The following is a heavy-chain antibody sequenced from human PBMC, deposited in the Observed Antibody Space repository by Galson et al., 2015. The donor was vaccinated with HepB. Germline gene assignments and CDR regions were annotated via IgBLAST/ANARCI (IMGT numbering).Heavy chain of an antibody. CDR2: ISSSSSYI. CDR1: GFTFSSYS. Sequence: SLRLSCAASGFTFSSYSMNWVRQAPGKGLEWVSSISSSSSYIYYADSVKGRFTISRDNAKNSLYLQMNSLRAEDTAVYYCARDSHGSGSYYSGWFDPWGQGTLVTVSS. CDR3: ARDSHGSGSYYSGWFDP. D-gene: IGHD3-10*01. V-gene: IGHV3-21*01. J-gene: IGHJ5*02.